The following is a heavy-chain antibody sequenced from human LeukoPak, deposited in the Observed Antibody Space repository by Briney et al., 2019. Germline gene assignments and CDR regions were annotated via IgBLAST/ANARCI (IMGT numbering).Heavy chain of an antibody. CDR1: GYTFTSYG. Sequence: GASVKVSCKASGYTFTSYGISWVRQAPGQGLEWMGWIRAYNGNTNYAQKLQGRVTMTTDTSTSTAYMELRSLRSDDTAVYYCAKDVVGANPAFDIWGQGTMVTVSS. D-gene: IGHD1-26*01. J-gene: IGHJ3*02. CDR3: AKDVVGANPAFDI. CDR2: IRAYNGNT. V-gene: IGHV1-18*01.